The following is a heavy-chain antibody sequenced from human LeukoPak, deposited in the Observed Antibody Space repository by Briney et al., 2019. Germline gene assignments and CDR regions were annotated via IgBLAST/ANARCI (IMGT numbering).Heavy chain of an antibody. J-gene: IGHJ4*02. CDR3: ARVAAVAGSGDY. CDR1: GYSISSGYY. CDR2: IYHSGST. D-gene: IGHD6-19*01. Sequence: SETLSLTCTVSGYSISSGYYWGWIRQPPGKGLEWIGGIYHSGSTYYNPSLKSRVTISVDTSKNQFSLKLSSVTAADTAVYYCARVAAVAGSGDYWGQGTLVTVSS. V-gene: IGHV4-38-2*02.